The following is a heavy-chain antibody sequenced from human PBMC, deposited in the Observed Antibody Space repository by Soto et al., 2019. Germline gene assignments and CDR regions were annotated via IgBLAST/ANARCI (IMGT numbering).Heavy chain of an antibody. CDR3: ARQSTGVNMVRGVPLDY. D-gene: IGHD3-10*01. J-gene: IGHJ4*02. V-gene: IGHV5-51*01. CDR2: IYGDSDI. CDR1: GYSFTSYW. Sequence: EVQLVQSGAEVKKPGESLKISCKGSGYSFTSYWIGWVRQMPGNGLEWMGIIYGDSDIRYSPSFQGQVTISADKSISTAYRQWSSLKASDTAMYYCARQSTGVNMVRGVPLDYWGQGTLVTVSS.